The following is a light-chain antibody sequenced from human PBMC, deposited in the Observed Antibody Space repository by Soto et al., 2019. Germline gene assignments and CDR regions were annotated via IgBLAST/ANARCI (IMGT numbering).Light chain of an antibody. CDR3: QQYNSYPLT. CDR1: QSISSR. V-gene: IGKV1-5*03. J-gene: IGKJ4*01. CDR2: KAS. Sequence: DIQMTQSPSTLSASVGDRVTITCRASQSISSRLAWYQQKPGKAPNLLIYKASSLESGVPSRFSGSGSGTEFTLTISSLQPADFATYYCQQYNSYPLTFGGGTKVEIK.